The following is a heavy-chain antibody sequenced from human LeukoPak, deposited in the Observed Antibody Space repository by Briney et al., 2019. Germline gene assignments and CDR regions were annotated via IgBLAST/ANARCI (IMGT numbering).Heavy chain of an antibody. CDR3: AKRGVTYGPFDS. CDR2: VSNSGDTG. J-gene: IGHJ4*02. Sequence: PGGSLRLSCAASGFTFNNHAMSWVRQAPGKGLEWVSTVSNSGDTGYYIDSVRGRFTVSRDNSKNTLYLQMNGLRAEDTAIYYCAKRGVTYGPFDSWAREPWSPSRQ. CDR1: GFTFNNHA. V-gene: IGHV3-23*01. D-gene: IGHD2-8*02.